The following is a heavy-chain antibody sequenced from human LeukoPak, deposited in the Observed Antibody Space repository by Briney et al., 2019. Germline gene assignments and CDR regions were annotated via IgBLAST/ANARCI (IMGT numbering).Heavy chain of an antibody. CDR2: IKQDGSEK. CDR1: GFTFSNFW. J-gene: IGHJ4*02. CDR3: ARARIDY. D-gene: IGHD1-14*01. V-gene: IGHV3-7*04. Sequence: PGGSPRLSCAASGFTFSNFWMTWVRQAPGKGLEWVATIKQDGSEKYYADSLKGRFTISRDNAKNSLYLQMNTLRDEDTAIYYCARARIDYWGQGTLITVSS.